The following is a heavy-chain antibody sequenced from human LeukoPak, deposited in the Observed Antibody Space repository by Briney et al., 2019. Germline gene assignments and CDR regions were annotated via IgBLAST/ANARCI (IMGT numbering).Heavy chain of an antibody. CDR3: AKGPLIEVAGTTWDY. D-gene: IGHD6-19*01. Sequence: GGSLRLSCAASGFIVSSNYMSWVRQAPGKGLEWVTVIYSGGSTYYADSVKGRITISRDNSTLNLQMNSLRAEDTAVYYCAKGPLIEVAGTTWDYWGQGTLVTVSS. J-gene: IGHJ4*02. CDR1: GFIVSSNY. V-gene: IGHV3-53*01. CDR2: IYSGGST.